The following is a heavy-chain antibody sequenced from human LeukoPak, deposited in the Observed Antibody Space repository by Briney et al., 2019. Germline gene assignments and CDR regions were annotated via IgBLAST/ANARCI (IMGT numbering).Heavy chain of an antibody. J-gene: IGHJ4*02. CDR1: GFTFSSYW. Sequence: GGSLRLSCATSGFTFSSYWMHWVRQAPGKGLVWVSRISSDGSSTTYADSVRGRFTISRDNAKNTLSLQMNSLRDEDTAVYYCARDVGAVSDYWGRGTPVTVSS. V-gene: IGHV3-74*01. CDR3: ARDVGAVSDY. D-gene: IGHD3-10*01. CDR2: ISSDGSST.